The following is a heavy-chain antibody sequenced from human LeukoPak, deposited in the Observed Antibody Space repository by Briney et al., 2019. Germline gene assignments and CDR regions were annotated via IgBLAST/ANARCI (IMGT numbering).Heavy chain of an antibody. CDR3: AQGAVNDDILTASYFDY. J-gene: IGHJ4*02. D-gene: IGHD3-9*01. V-gene: IGHV3-23*01. CDR2: ISGSGENT. CDR1: GFTFNTYA. Sequence: GGSLRLSCAASGFTFNTYAMNWVRQAPGKGLEWVSSISGSGENTYYADSVKGRFTISRDKSKNTLSLQMNSLRAEDTAVYYCAQGAVNDDILTASYFDYWGQGTLVTVSS.